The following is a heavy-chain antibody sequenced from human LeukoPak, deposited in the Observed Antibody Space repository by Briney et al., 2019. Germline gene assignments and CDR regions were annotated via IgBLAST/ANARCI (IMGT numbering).Heavy chain of an antibody. CDR1: GGSISSSSYY. J-gene: IGHJ4*02. Sequence: PSETLSLTCTVSGGSISSSSYYWGWIRQPPGKGLEWIGSIYYSGSTYYNPSLKSRVTISVDTSKNQFSLKLSSVTAADTAVYYCARSGPDKDKKELWDYWGQGTLVTVSS. V-gene: IGHV4-39*07. CDR3: ARSGPDKDKKELWDY. CDR2: IYYSGST. D-gene: IGHD3-16*01.